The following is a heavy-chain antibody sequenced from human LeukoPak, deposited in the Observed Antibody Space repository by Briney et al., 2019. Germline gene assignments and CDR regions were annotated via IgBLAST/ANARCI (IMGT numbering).Heavy chain of an antibody. CDR3: AREPRVRLVRATRAFDI. J-gene: IGHJ3*02. D-gene: IGHD1-26*01. V-gene: IGHV1-18*01. Sequence: ASVKVSCKASGYTFTSYGISWVRQAPGQGLEWMGWITAYNGNTNYAEKLQGRVTMTTDTSRSTAYMELRSLRSDDTALYYCAREPRVRLVRATRAFDIWGQGTMVTVSS. CDR1: GYTFTSYG. CDR2: ITAYNGNT.